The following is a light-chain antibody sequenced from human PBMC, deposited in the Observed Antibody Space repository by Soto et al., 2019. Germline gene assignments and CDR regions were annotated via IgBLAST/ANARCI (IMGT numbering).Light chain of an antibody. CDR2: DAS. CDR3: QQYNNWPPIT. V-gene: IGKV3-11*01. Sequence: EIVLTQSPATLSLSPGERATLSCRASQSISSYLAWYQQKPDQAPRLLIYDASNRATGIPARFIGSGSGTEFTLTITSLQSEDFAVYYCQQYNNWPPITFGQGTRLDIK. J-gene: IGKJ5*01. CDR1: QSISSY.